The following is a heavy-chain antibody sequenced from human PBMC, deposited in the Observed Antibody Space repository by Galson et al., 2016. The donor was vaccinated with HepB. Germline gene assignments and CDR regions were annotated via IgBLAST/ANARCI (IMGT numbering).Heavy chain of an antibody. J-gene: IGHJ3*01. D-gene: IGHD1-26*01. Sequence: SLRLSCAGSGFIFDDFGMHWVRQGPGKGLEWVSGISWNSATVGYADSVRGRFVISRDDAKSSLHLQLNSLRVDDTALYFCVKEVQVGVTLLNDAFDVWGPGTMVTVSS. V-gene: IGHV3-9*01. CDR1: GFIFDDFG. CDR2: ISWNSATV. CDR3: VKEVQVGVTLLNDAFDV.